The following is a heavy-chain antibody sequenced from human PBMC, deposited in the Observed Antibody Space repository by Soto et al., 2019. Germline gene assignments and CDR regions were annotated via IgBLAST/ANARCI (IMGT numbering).Heavy chain of an antibody. Sequence: QVQLVESGGGVVQPGTSLSLSCAASGFTFKTHAMHWVRQAPGKGLEWMAVIAYDGNEKFYADSVKGPFIISIDNSKNALYLQIYTLRNVDTAVYYCGKDGGVYVPYYNGVDDWGQGTTVNVS. V-gene: IGHV3-30*18. CDR1: GFTFKTHA. CDR2: IAYDGNEK. CDR3: GKDGGVYVPYYNGVDD. D-gene: IGHD3-16*01. J-gene: IGHJ6*02.